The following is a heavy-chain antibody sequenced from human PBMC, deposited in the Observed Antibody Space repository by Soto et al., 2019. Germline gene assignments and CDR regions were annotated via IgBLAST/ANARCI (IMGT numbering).Heavy chain of an antibody. D-gene: IGHD2-2*01. CDR1: GGTFSSYA. J-gene: IGHJ4*02. V-gene: IGHV1-69*01. Sequence: VQLVQSGAEVKKPGSSVKVSCKASGGTFSSYAISWVRQAPGQGLEWMGGIIPIFGTANYAQKFQGRVTITADESTSTAYMELSSLRSEDTAVYYCATAPFYCSSTSCYGADYWGQGTLVTVSS. CDR2: IIPIFGTA. CDR3: ATAPFYCSSTSCYGADY.